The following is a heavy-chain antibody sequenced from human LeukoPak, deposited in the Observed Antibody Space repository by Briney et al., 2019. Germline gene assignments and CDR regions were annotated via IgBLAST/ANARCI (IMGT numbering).Heavy chain of an antibody. J-gene: IGHJ4*02. CDR1: GFTFSGSA. CDR2: IRSKANSYAT. Sequence: GGSLGLSCAASGFTFSGSAMHWVRQASGKGLEWVGRIRSKANSYATAYAASVKGRFTISRDDSKNTAYLQMNSLKTEDTAVYYCTRLGAGYNDYWGQGTLVTVSS. CDR3: TRLGAGYNDY. D-gene: IGHD5-24*01. V-gene: IGHV3-73*01.